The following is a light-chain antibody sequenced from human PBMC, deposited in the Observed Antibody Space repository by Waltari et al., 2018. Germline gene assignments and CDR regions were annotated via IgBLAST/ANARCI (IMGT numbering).Light chain of an antibody. Sequence: QSVLTQPPSASGHPGQRVTISCSGSSSNIGSNSVYCYQQLPGTAPKLLIYTNSERPSGVPDRFSGSKSGTSASLAISGLRSEDEGDYFCAAWDDRLTVVVFGGGTKLTVL. CDR3: AAWDDRLTVVV. J-gene: IGLJ2*01. CDR1: SSNIGSNS. V-gene: IGLV1-47*01. CDR2: TNS.